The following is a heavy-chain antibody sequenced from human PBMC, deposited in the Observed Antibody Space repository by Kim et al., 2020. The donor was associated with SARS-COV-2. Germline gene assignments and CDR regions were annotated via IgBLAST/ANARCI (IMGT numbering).Heavy chain of an antibody. D-gene: IGHD3-22*01. J-gene: IGHJ4*02. Sequence: KFQGRVTMTRDTSTSTVYMELSSLRSEDTAVYYCANLGDSSGYDNASFDYWGQGTLVTVSS. V-gene: IGHV1-46*01. CDR3: ANLGDSSGYDNASFDY.